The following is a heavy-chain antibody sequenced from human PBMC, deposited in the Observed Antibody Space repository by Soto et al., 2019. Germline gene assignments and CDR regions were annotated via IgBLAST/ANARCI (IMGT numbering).Heavy chain of an antibody. D-gene: IGHD2-2*01. CDR1: GYSISSGYY. J-gene: IGHJ4*02. Sequence: QVRLQESGPGLVKPSETLSLTCAVSGYSISSGYYWGWIRQPPGKGLEWIGSMFHSGKTYYNPSLQSRVNVSVDTPNNQFSLKRSSVTDADTAVYYCARGHIVVVPTVGWCQPWGQGTLVTVSS. CDR3: ARGHIVVVPTVGWCQP. CDR2: MFHSGKT. V-gene: IGHV4-38-2*01.